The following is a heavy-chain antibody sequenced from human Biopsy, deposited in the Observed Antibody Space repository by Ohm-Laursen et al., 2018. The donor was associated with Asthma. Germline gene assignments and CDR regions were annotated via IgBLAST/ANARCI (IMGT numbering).Heavy chain of an antibody. Sequence: SLGLSCAASGFNFHNYGMNWVRRAPGKGLEWVAQILFDGRKINYPDSVKGRFTIPRDNSKNMVYLQMNSLRPEDTAVYYCAKDRVAGRSYYFDYWGQGSLVTVSS. CDR2: ILFDGRKI. CDR1: GFNFHNYG. V-gene: IGHV3-30*18. J-gene: IGHJ4*02. CDR3: AKDRVAGRSYYFDY. D-gene: IGHD6-13*01.